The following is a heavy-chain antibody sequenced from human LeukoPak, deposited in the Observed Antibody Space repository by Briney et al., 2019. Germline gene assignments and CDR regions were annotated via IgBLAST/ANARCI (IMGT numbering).Heavy chain of an antibody. Sequence: GGSLRLSCAASKFTFSSYGMHWVRQAPGKGLEWVAVIWYDGSNKQYAESVKGRFTISRDIAANPLFLQMNNLRAGDTAVYYCAGGGLGSSFWTVIDYWGHGTLVTVSS. CDR2: IWYDGSNK. CDR1: KFTFSSYG. D-gene: IGHD6-13*01. V-gene: IGHV3-33*02. CDR3: AGGGLGSSFWTVIDY. J-gene: IGHJ4*01.